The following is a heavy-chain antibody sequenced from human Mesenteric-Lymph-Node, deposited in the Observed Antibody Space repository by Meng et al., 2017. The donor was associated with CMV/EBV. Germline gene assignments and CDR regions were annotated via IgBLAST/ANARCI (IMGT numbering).Heavy chain of an antibody. V-gene: IGHV4-34*01. Sequence: QVQPQQWGEGLLKPSETLSLTCAVYGGSFSGYYWSWIRQPPGKGLEWIGEINHSGSTNYNPSLKSRVTISVDTSKNQFSLKLSSVTAADTAVYYCARRGNYDSDYSEYWGQGTLVTVSS. J-gene: IGHJ4*02. D-gene: IGHD3-22*01. CDR1: GGSFSGYY. CDR3: ARRGNYDSDYSEY. CDR2: INHSGST.